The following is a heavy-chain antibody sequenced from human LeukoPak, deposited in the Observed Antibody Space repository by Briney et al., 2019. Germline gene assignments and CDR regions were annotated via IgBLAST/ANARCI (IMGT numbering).Heavy chain of an antibody. CDR1: GFTFSSYA. Sequence: GGSLRLSCAASGFTFSSYAMSWVRQAPGKGLEWVSSISDRDGSTYYVGAVKGRFTISRDNSKNTLYLQMNSLRGEDTAVYFCAKDSYYYDSSGYYSGAFDIWGQGTMVTVSS. J-gene: IGHJ3*02. V-gene: IGHV3-23*01. D-gene: IGHD3-22*01. CDR2: ISDRDGST. CDR3: AKDSYYYDSSGYYSGAFDI.